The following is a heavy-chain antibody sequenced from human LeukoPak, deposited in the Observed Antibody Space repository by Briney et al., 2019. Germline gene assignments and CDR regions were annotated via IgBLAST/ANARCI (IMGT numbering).Heavy chain of an antibody. J-gene: IGHJ4*02. CDR3: AIYYYGSGSQYYFDY. Sequence: PGGSLRLSCAASGFTFSSYAMSWVRQAPGKGLEWVSAISGTGGSTYYADSVKGRFTIPRDNSKNTLYLQMNSLRAEDTAVYYCAIYYYGSGSQYYFDYWGQGTLVTVSS. V-gene: IGHV3-23*01. CDR1: GFTFSSYA. D-gene: IGHD3-10*01. CDR2: ISGTGGST.